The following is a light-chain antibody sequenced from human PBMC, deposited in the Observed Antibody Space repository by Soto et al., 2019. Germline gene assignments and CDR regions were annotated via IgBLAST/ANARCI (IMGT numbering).Light chain of an antibody. Sequence: LTQPASVSGSPGQSIAISCAGTSSDIGTYNHVSWYQQHPGKAPQLIIYEDINRPSGLSSRFSGSKSGNTASLTISGLQAEDEADYFCCSYTTSSTLVCGTGTKVTVL. CDR1: SSDIGTYNH. CDR2: EDI. J-gene: IGLJ1*01. V-gene: IGLV2-14*01. CDR3: CSYTTSSTLV.